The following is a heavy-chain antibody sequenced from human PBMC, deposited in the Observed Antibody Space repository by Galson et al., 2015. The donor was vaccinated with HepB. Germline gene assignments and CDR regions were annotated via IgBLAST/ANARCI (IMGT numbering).Heavy chain of an antibody. J-gene: IGHJ6*02. CDR2: ISSSSSYI. CDR3: ARGNDSSGYYYDYYYYYGMDV. V-gene: IGHV3-21*01. D-gene: IGHD3-22*01. Sequence: SLRLSCAASGFTFSSYSMNWVRQAPGKGLEWVSSISSSSSYIYYADSVKGRFTISRDNAKNSLYLQMNSLRAEDTAVYYCARGNDSSGYYYDYYYYYGMDVWGQGTTVTVSS. CDR1: GFTFSSYS.